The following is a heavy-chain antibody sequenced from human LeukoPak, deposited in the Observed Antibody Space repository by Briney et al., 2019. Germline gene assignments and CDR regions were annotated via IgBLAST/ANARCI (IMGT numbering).Heavy chain of an antibody. D-gene: IGHD6-19*01. J-gene: IGHJ3*02. CDR1: GFTFSSYA. Sequence: GGSLRLSCAASGFTFSSYAMSWVRQAPGKGLEWVTAISGSGGSTYYADSVKGRFTISRDNSKNTLYLQMNSLRAEDTAVYYCAKVVAVAGTFGAFDIWGQGTMVTVSS. CDR3: AKVVAVAGTFGAFDI. V-gene: IGHV3-23*01. CDR2: ISGSGGST.